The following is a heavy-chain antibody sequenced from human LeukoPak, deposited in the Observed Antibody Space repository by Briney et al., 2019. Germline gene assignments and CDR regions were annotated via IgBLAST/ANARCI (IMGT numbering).Heavy chain of an antibody. CDR1: GGSITNYY. D-gene: IGHD1-26*01. Sequence: SETLSLTCTVSGGSITNYYWSWIRQPPGKGLEWIGFSYYNGNTNYNPSLKSRVTMSVDTSKNQFSLKLSSVTAADTAVYYCARDLRRSGSYYLGSYDAFDIWGQGTMVTVSS. V-gene: IGHV4-59*12. J-gene: IGHJ3*02. CDR2: SYYNGNT. CDR3: ARDLRRSGSYYLGSYDAFDI.